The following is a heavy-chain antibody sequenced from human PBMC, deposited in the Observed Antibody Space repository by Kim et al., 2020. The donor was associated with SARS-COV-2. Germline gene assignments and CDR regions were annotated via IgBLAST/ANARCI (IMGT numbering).Heavy chain of an antibody. CDR1: GFTFSNAW. V-gene: IGHV3-15*01. CDR3: TTGGLRYIYGMDV. D-gene: IGHD3-9*01. Sequence: GGSLRLSCAASGFTFSNAWMSWVRQAPGKGLEWVGRIKSKTDGGTTDYAAPVKGRFTISRDDSKTLYLQMNSLKTEDTAVYYCTTGGLRYIYGMDVWGQGTTVTVSS. J-gene: IGHJ6*02. CDR2: IKSKTDGGTT.